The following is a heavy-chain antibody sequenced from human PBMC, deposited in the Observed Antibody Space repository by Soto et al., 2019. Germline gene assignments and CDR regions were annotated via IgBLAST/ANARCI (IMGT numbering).Heavy chain of an antibody. CDR2: IYHTGIT. J-gene: IGHJ4*02. CDR3: ARGVTGLGY. D-gene: IGHD1-20*01. Sequence: PSETLSLTCAVSGDSISSVNWWSWVRQSPGQGLEWIGDIYHTGITNYNPSLKSRVTISVDTSKNQFSLKLSSVTAADTAVYYCARGVTGLGYWGQGTLVTVSS. V-gene: IGHV4-4*02. CDR1: GDSISSVNW.